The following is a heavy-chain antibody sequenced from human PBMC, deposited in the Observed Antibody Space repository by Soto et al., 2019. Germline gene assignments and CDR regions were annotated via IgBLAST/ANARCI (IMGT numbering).Heavy chain of an antibody. D-gene: IGHD6-6*01. V-gene: IGHV4-38-2*02. CDR2: IYHSGST. J-gene: IGHJ4*02. CDR1: GYSISSGYY. CDR3: AREKAARPFDY. Sequence: SETLSLTCAVSGYSISSGYYWSWIRQPPGKGLEWIGSIYHSGSTYYNPSLKSRVTISVDTSKNQFSLKLSSVTAADTAVYYCAREKAARPFDYWGQGTLVTVSS.